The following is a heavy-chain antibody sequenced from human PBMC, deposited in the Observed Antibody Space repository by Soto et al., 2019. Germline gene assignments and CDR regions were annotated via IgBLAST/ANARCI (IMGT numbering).Heavy chain of an antibody. CDR1: GYTFTGYC. D-gene: IGHD2-8*01. CDR3: ARDLWLVYAIGYYYYGMDV. J-gene: IGHJ6*02. CDR2: INPNSGGT. V-gene: IGHV1-2*02. Sequence: ASVKVSCKASGYTFTGYCMHWVRQAPGQGLEWMGWINPNSGGTNYAQKFQGRVTMTRDTSISTAYMELSRLRSDDTAVYYCARDLWLVYAIGYYYYGMDVWGQGTTVTVSS.